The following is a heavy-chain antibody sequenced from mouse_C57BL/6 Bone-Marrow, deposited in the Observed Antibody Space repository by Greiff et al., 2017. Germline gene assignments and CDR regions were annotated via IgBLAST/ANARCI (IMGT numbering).Heavy chain of an antibody. Sequence: EVQLQQSGAELVRPGSSVKMSCKTSGYTFTSYGINWVKQRPGQGLEWIVYIYIGNGYTAYNEKFKGKGTLTSDTSSSTAYMQLSSLTSEDSAIYFCARSYVFSYDGYLFDYWGQGTTLTVSS. D-gene: IGHD2-3*01. CDR1: GYTFTSYG. CDR3: ARSYVFSYDGYLFDY. CDR2: IYIGNGYT. J-gene: IGHJ2*01. V-gene: IGHV1-58*01.